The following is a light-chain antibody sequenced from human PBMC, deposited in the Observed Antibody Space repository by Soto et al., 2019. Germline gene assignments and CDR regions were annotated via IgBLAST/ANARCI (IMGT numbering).Light chain of an antibody. V-gene: IGLV2-14*01. CDR1: SSYVGGYNY. CDR2: DVS. Sequence: QSVLTQPASVSGTPGQLITISCTGTSSYVGGYNYVSCYQQHPGKATKLMIYDVSNLPSGVSNHFSGSKSGNTASLTISGLQAEDEADYYCSSYTSSSTFYVFGTGTKVTVL. CDR3: SSYTSSSTFYV. J-gene: IGLJ1*01.